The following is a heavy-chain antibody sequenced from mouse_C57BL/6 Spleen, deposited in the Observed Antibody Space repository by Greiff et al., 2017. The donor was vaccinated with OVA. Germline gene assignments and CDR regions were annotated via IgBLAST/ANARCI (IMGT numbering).Heavy chain of an antibody. D-gene: IGHD1-1*01. CDR1: GFTFSDYG. CDR2: ISSGSSTI. V-gene: IGHV5-17*01. Sequence: EVMLVESGGGLVKPGGSLKLSCAASGFTFSDYGMHWVRQAPEKGLEWVAYISSGSSTIYYEEKVKGRVTISRDNAKNTLFLKMTSLRSEDTAMYYCARDYYGSSYGYFVFWGTGTTVTVSS. CDR3: ARDYYGSSYGYFVF. J-gene: IGHJ1*03.